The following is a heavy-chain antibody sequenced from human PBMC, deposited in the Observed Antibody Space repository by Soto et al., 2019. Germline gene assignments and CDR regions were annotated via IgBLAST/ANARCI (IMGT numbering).Heavy chain of an antibody. CDR2: ISWKSGDI. CDR3: VKEKVPTFLHAFDI. D-gene: IGHD3-16*01. CDR1: GFKFDDYA. Sequence: EVQLVESGGGLVQPGGSLRLSCAASGFKFDDYAMHWVRQAPGKGLEWVSCISWKSGDINYADSVKGRFTISRDNAKNSLFLQMNNLSADDTALYYCVKEKVPTFLHAFDIWGQGTMVTVSS. J-gene: IGHJ3*02. V-gene: IGHV3-9*01.